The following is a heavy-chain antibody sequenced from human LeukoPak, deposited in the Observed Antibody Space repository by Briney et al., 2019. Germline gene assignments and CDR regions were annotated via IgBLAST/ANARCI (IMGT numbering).Heavy chain of an antibody. J-gene: IGHJ4*01. CDR2: FYYSGST. CDR3: VRMSFAFDPSFFDY. D-gene: IGHD3-3*01. Sequence: SETLSLTCSVSGVSISNNNFYWAWIRQPPGKGLEWIGIFYYSGSTYYNPSLQSRVTISGDTSKNLFSLHLRSATVADTAIYFCVRMSFAFDPSFFDYWGHGALVRVSS. V-gene: IGHV4-39*07. CDR1: GVSISNNNFY.